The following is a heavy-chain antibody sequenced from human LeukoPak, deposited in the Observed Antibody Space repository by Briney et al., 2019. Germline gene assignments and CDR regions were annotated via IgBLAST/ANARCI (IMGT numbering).Heavy chain of an antibody. CDR3: AREANYYDSSGYLGAFDI. CDR1: GGSISSYY. J-gene: IGHJ3*02. D-gene: IGHD3-22*01. CDR2: IYYSGST. Sequence: PSETLSLTCTVSGGSISSYYWSWIRQPPGKGLEWIGYIYYSGSTNYNPSLKSRVTISVDTSKNQFSLKLSSVTAADTAVYYCAREANYYDSSGYLGAFDIWGQGTMATVSS. V-gene: IGHV4-59*01.